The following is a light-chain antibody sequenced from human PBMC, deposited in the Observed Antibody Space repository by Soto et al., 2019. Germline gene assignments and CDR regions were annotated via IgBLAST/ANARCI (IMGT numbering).Light chain of an antibody. V-gene: IGKV1-39*01. CDR2: AAS. Sequence: DIQITQSPSSLSASVGDRVTITCRASQSISSYLNWYQQKPGKAPKLLIYAASSLQSGVPSRFSGTGSGTDFTLTISSLQPEDFAIYYCQQTFGKPLVTFGQGTRLEIK. CDR3: QQTFGKPLVT. CDR1: QSISSY. J-gene: IGKJ5*01.